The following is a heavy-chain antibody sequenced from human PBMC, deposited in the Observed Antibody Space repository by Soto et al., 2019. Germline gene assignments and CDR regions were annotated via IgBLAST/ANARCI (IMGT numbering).Heavy chain of an antibody. CDR3: ARAPLTHDYSNYEGSPFDY. CDR1: GGSISSYY. Sequence: SETLSLTCTVSGGSISSYYWSWIRQPAGKGLEWIGRIYTSGSTNYNPSLKSRVTMSVGTSKNQFSLKLSSVTAADTAVYYCARAPLTHDYSNYEGSPFDYWGQGTLVTSPQ. V-gene: IGHV4-4*07. CDR2: IYTSGST. D-gene: IGHD4-4*01. J-gene: IGHJ4*02.